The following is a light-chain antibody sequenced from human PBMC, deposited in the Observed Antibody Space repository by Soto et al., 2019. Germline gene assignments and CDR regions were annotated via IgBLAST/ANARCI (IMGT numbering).Light chain of an antibody. Sequence: EIVLTQSPATLSLSPGERATLSCRASQSVGTYFAWYQQKPGQAPRLLIYDASTRATGIPPRFSGTGSGTDFTLTISSLEPEAFAVYYCQQSSNWPPLTFGGGTKVEIK. J-gene: IGKJ4*01. CDR3: QQSSNWPPLT. CDR2: DAS. V-gene: IGKV3-11*01. CDR1: QSVGTY.